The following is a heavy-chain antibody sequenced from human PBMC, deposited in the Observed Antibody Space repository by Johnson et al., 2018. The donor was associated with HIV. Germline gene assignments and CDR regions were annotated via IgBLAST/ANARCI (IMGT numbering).Heavy chain of an antibody. J-gene: IGHJ3*02. V-gene: IGHV3-23*04. CDR1: GFTFSSYA. Sequence: VYLVESGGCLVQPGGSLRLSCAASGFTFSSYAMSWVRQAPGKGLEWVSAISGSGGSTYYADSVKGRFTISRDNSKNTLYLQMNSLRAEDTAVYYCAKVDRPGIAAAPLDAFDIWGQGTMVTVSS. CDR2: ISGSGGST. D-gene: IGHD6-13*01. CDR3: AKVDRPGIAAAPLDAFDI.